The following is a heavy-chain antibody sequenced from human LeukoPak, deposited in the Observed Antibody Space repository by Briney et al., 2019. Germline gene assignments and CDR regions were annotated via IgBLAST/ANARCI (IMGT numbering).Heavy chain of an antibody. V-gene: IGHV5-51*01. CDR2: IYPGDSDT. J-gene: IGHJ6*02. CDR3: ASSEGPYQYSYYGMDV. CDR1: GYSFTSYW. Sequence: RSGESLKISCKGSGYSFTSYWIGWVRQMPGKGLEWMGIIYPGDSDTRYSPSFQGQVTISADKSISTAYLQWSSLKASDTAMYYCASSEGPYQYSYYGMDVWGQGTTVTVSS. D-gene: IGHD2-2*01.